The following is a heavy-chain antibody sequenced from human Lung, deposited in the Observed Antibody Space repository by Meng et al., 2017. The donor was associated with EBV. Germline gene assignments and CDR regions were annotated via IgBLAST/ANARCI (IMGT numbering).Heavy chain of an antibody. D-gene: IGHD3-22*01. V-gene: IGHV4-39*07. CDR1: GGSISSSSHY. Sequence: QLQLEESVPGLVKPSETLSLTCTVSGGSISSSSHYWDWIRQSSGKGLQWIGSIHYSGRTSYNPSLKSRVTISVDTSKNQFSLKLSSVVAADTAVYYCAREVPMIVMNWLDPWGQGTLVTVSS. CDR3: AREVPMIVMNWLDP. J-gene: IGHJ5*02. CDR2: IHYSGRT.